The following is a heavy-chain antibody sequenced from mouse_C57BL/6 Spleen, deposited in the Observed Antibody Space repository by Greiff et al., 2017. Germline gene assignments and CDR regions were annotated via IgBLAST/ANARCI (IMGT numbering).Heavy chain of an antibody. J-gene: IGHJ1*03. CDR1: GFTFSDYG. CDR2: ISNLAYSI. V-gene: IGHV5-15*01. D-gene: IGHD1-1*01. Sequence: EVHLVESGGGLVQPGGSLKLSCAASGFTFSDYGMAWVRQAPRKGPEWVAFISNLAYSIYYADTVTGRFTISRENAKNTLYLEMSSLRSEDTAMYYCERRSYGSSYGDWYFDVWGTGTTVTVSS. CDR3: ERRSYGSSYGDWYFDV.